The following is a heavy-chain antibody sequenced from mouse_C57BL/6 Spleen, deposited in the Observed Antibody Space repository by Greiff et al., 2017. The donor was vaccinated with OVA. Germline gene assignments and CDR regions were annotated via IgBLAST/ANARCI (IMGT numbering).Heavy chain of an antibody. CDR2: IDPSDSYT. V-gene: IGHV1-69*01. CDR3: ARRGLTPRWYFGV. J-gene: IGHJ1*03. CDR1: GYTFTSYW. D-gene: IGHD3-1*01. Sequence: VQLQQPGAELVMPGASVKLSCKASGYTFTSYWMHWVKQRPGQGLEWIGEIDPSDSYTNYNQKFKGKSTLTVDKSSSTAYLQLSSLASEDSAVYSCARRGLTPRWYFGVWGTGATVTVSS.